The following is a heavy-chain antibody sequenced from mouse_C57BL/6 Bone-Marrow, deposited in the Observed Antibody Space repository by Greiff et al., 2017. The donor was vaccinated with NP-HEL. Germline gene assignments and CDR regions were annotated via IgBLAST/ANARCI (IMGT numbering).Heavy chain of an antibody. J-gene: IGHJ3*01. V-gene: IGHV1-19*01. CDR3: ARALGGTEAWFAY. Sequence: VQLQQSGPVLVKPGASVKMSCKASGYTFTDYYMNWVKQSHGKSLEWIGVINPYNGGTSYNQKFKGKATLTVDKSSSTAYMELNSLTSEDSAVYYCARALGGTEAWFAYWGQGTLVTVSA. CDR2: INPYNGGT. D-gene: IGHD1-1*02. CDR1: GYTFTDYY.